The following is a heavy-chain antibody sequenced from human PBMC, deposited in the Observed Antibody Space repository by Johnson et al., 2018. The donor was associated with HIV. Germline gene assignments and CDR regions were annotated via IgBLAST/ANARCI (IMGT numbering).Heavy chain of an antibody. CDR1: GLRFRDYG. D-gene: IGHD3-22*01. CDR3: VRGRISMTVVDLRGGAFDI. J-gene: IGHJ3*02. Sequence: QVQLVESGGGVVQPGRSVRLSCAASGLRFRDYGMHWVRQAPGKGLEWVAVISVDGRNEYYTDSVTGRFTISRDNSKKTLNLQMNSLRAEDTAIYHCVRGRISMTVVDLRGGAFDIWGQGTTVTVSS. V-gene: IGHV3-30*14. CDR2: ISVDGRNE.